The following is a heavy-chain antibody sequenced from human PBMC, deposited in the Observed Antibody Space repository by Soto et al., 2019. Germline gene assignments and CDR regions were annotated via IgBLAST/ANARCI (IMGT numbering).Heavy chain of an antibody. CDR1: GFTFGDYA. J-gene: IGHJ4*02. Sequence: LRLSCTASGFTFGDYAMSWVRQAPGKGLEWVGFIRSKAYGGTTEYAASVKGRFTISRDDSKSIAYLQMNSLKTEDTAVYYCTRGLFVVVPAGRAYYFDYWGQGALVTVSS. V-gene: IGHV3-49*04. CDR3: TRGLFVVVPAGRAYYFDY. CDR2: IRSKAYGGTT. D-gene: IGHD2-2*01.